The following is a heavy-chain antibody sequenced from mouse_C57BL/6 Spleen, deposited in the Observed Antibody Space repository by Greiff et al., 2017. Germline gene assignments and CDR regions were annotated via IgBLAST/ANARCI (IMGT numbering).Heavy chain of an antibody. D-gene: IGHD2-3*01. CDR2: IDPENGDT. J-gene: IGHJ3*01. V-gene: IGHV14-4*01. CDR3: TSWRDCDDEEGY. CDR1: GFTFKDDY. Sequence: VQLQQSGAELVRPGASVKLSCTASGFTFKDDYMHWVKQRPGQGLEWIGWIDPENGDTDYASKFQGKATLTADTSSNTAYLQLSSLTSEDTAVDYCTSWRDCDDEEGYWGQGTTLTVSA.